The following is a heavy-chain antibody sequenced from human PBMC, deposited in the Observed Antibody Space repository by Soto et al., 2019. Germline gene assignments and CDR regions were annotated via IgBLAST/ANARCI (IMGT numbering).Heavy chain of an antibody. Sequence: PGGSLRLPCAFAGFSVAAYNMNWVRQAPGKGLEWASSITTSTRSNVYYADSVKGRFTISRDSAKNSLYLQMNSLRDEDTALYFCALYDALFFDYRGQGTLVTVSS. CDR3: ALYDALFFDY. D-gene: IGHD2-8*01. CDR1: GFSVAAYN. J-gene: IGHJ4*02. CDR2: ITTSTRSNV. V-gene: IGHV3-21*01.